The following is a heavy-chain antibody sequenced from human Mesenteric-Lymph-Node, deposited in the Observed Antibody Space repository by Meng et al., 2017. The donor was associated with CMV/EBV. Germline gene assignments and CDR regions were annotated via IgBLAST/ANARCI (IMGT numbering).Heavy chain of an antibody. J-gene: IGHJ6*02. D-gene: IGHD5-12*01. V-gene: IGHV4-34*01. Sequence: SFTSSSWTWIRQPPGKGLEWIGESNNSGSTNYNPSLKSRVTILVDTSKNQFSLRLDSVTAADTAVYYCARARWRRSPPADFYYVLDVWGQGTAVTVSS. CDR1: SFTSSS. CDR2: SNNSGST. CDR3: ARARWRRSPPADFYYVLDV.